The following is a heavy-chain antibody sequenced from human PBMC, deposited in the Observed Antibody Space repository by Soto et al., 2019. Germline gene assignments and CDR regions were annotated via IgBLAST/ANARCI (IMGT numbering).Heavy chain of an antibody. Sequence: EVQLLESGGGLVQPGGSLRLSCAGSGYTHTFNTYAMSWVRQAPGKGLEWVAGISPTGGSTYYADSVKGRFTISRDNSKDTLFLQMSSLRVEDAAVYCCAKVKRGIVPTIGVGFDSWGRGTLVTVSS. CDR3: AKVKRGIVPTIGVGFDS. V-gene: IGHV3-23*01. CDR1: GYTHTFNTYA. J-gene: IGHJ4*02. CDR2: ISPTGGST. D-gene: IGHD5-12*01.